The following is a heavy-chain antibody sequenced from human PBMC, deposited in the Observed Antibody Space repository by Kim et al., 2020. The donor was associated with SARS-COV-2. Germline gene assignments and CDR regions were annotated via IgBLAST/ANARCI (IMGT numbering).Heavy chain of an antibody. Sequence: GGSLRLSCAASGFTFSSYEMNWVRQAPGKGLEWVSYISSSGSTIYYADSVKGRFTISRDNAKNSLYLQMNSLRAEDTAVYYCARDMVRGGYDYWGQGTLVTVSS. CDR2: ISSSGSTI. V-gene: IGHV3-48*03. J-gene: IGHJ4*02. CDR1: GFTFSSYE. D-gene: IGHD3-10*01. CDR3: ARDMVRGGYDY.